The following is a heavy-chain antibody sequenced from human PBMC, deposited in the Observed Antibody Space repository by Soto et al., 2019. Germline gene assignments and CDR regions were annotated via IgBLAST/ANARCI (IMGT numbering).Heavy chain of an antibody. CDR3: ARTLGYCSSTSCHYGMDV. Sequence: GASVKVSCKASGYTFTGYYMHWVRQAPGQGLEWMGWINPNSGGTNYAQKFQGRVTMTRDTSISTAYMELSRLRSDDTAVYYCARTLGYCSSTSCHYGMDVWGQGTT. V-gene: IGHV1-2*02. J-gene: IGHJ6*02. D-gene: IGHD2-2*01. CDR1: GYTFTGYY. CDR2: INPNSGGT.